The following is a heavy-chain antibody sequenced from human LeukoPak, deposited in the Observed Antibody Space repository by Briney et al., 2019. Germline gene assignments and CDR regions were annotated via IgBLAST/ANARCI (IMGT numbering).Heavy chain of an antibody. D-gene: IGHD6-19*01. CDR2: INPNSGGT. V-gene: IGHV1-2*02. CDR1: GYTFTSYY. Sequence: ASVKASCKASGYTFTSYYMHWVRQAPGQGLEWMGWINPNSGGTNYAQKFQGRVTMTRDTSISTAYMELSRLRSDDTAVYYCARSGFQVSGIAVAGTGYNWFDPWGQGTLVTVSS. J-gene: IGHJ5*02. CDR3: ARSGFQVSGIAVAGTGYNWFDP.